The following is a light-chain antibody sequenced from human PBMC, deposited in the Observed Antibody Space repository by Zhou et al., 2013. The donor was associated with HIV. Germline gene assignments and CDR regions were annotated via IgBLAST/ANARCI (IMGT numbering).Light chain of an antibody. V-gene: IGKV1-NL1*01. CDR1: QGITNS. CDR3: QQYDATPYT. CDR2: GAS. J-gene: IGKJ2*01. Sequence: DIQMTQSPSSLSASVGDRVTITCRASQGITNSLAWYQQTPGKAPKLLVYGASRLESGVPSRFSGSGSGTFYTLTISSLQSEDFATYYCQQYDATPYTFGQGTKVEIK.